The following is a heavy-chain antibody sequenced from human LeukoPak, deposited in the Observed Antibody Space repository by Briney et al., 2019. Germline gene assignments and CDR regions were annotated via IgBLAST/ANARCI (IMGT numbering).Heavy chain of an antibody. Sequence: SVKVSCKASGGTFSSYAISWVRQAPGQGLEWMGGIIPIFGTANYAQKFQGRVTITADESTSTAYMELSSLRSEDTAVYYCARSTYYYDSSGYYYFDYWGQGTLVTVPS. CDR3: ARSTYYYDSSGYYYFDY. J-gene: IGHJ4*02. CDR2: IIPIFGTA. V-gene: IGHV1-69*13. CDR1: GGTFSSYA. D-gene: IGHD3-22*01.